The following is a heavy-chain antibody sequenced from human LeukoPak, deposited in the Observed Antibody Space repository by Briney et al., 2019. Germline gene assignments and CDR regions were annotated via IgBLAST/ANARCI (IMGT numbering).Heavy chain of an antibody. CDR2: IIPIFGTA. CDR1: GGTFSSYA. J-gene: IGHJ6*03. Sequence: SVKVSCKASGGTFSSYAISWVRQAPGQGLEWMGGIIPIFGTANYAQKFQGRVTITADESASTAYMELSSLRSEDTAVYYCARAITYYYYYYYMDVWAKGPRSPSP. D-gene: IGHD5-12*01. CDR3: ARAITYYYYYYYMDV. V-gene: IGHV1-69*13.